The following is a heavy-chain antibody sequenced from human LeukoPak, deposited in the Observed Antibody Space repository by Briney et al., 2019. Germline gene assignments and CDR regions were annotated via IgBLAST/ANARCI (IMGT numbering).Heavy chain of an antibody. CDR2: ISWDGGST. Sequence: GGSLRLSCAASGFTFDDYAMHWVRQAPGKGLEWVSLISWDGGSTYYADSVKGRFTISRDNSKNSLYLQMNSLRAEDTAVYYCVTVVVPANFWAFDYWGQGTLVTVSS. CDR3: VTVVVPANFWAFDY. J-gene: IGHJ4*02. CDR1: GFTFDDYA. V-gene: IGHV3-43D*03. D-gene: IGHD2-2*01.